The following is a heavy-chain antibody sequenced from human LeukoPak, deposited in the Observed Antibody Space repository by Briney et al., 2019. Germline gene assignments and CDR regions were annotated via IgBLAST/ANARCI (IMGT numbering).Heavy chain of an antibody. V-gene: IGHV3-23*01. CDR3: ARDSMGYDSSGYYDY. Sequence: PGGSLRLSCAASGFTFSSYGMSWVRQAPGKGLEWVSAISGSGGSTYYADSVKGRFTISRDNSKNTLYLQMNSLRAEDTAVYYCARDSMGYDSSGYYDYWGQGTLVTVSS. J-gene: IGHJ4*02. D-gene: IGHD3-22*01. CDR1: GFTFSSYG. CDR2: ISGSGGST.